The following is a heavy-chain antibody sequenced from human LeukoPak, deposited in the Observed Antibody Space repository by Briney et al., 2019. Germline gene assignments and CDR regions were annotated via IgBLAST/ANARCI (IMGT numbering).Heavy chain of an antibody. CDR3: ATDYLIVGATTHDAFDI. CDR1: GGTFSSYA. CDR2: IIPIFGTA. J-gene: IGHJ3*02. V-gene: IGHV1-69*01. D-gene: IGHD1-26*01. Sequence: SVKVSCKASGGTFSSYAISWGRQAPGQGLEWMGGIIPIFGTANYAQKFQGRVTITADESTSTAYMELSSLRSEDTAVYYCATDYLIVGATTHDAFDIWGQGTMVTVSS.